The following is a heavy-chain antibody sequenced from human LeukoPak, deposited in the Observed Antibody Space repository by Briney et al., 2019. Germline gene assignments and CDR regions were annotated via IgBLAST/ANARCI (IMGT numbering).Heavy chain of an antibody. CDR1: GFTFSSYA. J-gene: IGHJ4*02. V-gene: IGHV3-23*01. D-gene: IGHD6-19*01. CDR3: AKKDRVYSSGVIDY. Sequence: GGSLRLSCAASGFTFSSYAVSWVRQTPGKGLEWVPAISGSGGTTYYADSVKGRFTISRDNSKNTLYLQMNSLRAEDTAVYYCAKKDRVYSSGVIDYWGQGTLVTVSS. CDR2: ISGSGGTT.